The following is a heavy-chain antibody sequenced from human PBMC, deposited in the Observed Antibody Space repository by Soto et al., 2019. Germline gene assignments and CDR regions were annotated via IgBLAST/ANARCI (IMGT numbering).Heavy chain of an antibody. J-gene: IGHJ6*03. D-gene: IGHD4-17*01. Sequence: ASVKVSCKASGYTFTSYAMHWVRQAPGQRLEWMGWINADNGNTKYAQKLQGRVTMTTDTSTSTAYMELRSLRSDDTAVYYCARDYGDYVWGKGTTVTVS. CDR3: ARDYGDYV. V-gene: IGHV1-18*01. CDR2: INADNGNT. CDR1: GYTFTSYA.